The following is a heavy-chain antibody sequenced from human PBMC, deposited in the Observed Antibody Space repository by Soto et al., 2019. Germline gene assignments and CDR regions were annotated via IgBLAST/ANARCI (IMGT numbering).Heavy chain of an antibody. V-gene: IGHV1-69*06. D-gene: IGHD5-18*01. Sequence: QVQLVQSGAEVKRPGSSVKVSCKASGGTFSSYAISWVRQAPGQGLEWMGGIIPVFGTGIYAQKLQGRVTITADKSTNTAYMELSSLRYEDTAVYFCARVSGTAGYTYGLDYWGQGTVVTVSS. CDR3: ARVSGTAGYTYGLDY. J-gene: IGHJ4*02. CDR2: IIPVFGTG. CDR1: GGTFSSYA.